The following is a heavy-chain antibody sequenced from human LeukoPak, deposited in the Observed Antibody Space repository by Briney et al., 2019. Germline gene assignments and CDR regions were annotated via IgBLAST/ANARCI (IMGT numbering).Heavy chain of an antibody. D-gene: IGHD3-22*01. Sequence: GASVKVSCKASGYTFSSYGISWVRQAPGQGLEWMGWISAYNGDTHYAQKLQGRVTMTTDTSTSTAYMELRSLRSDDTAVYYCARVQTTYYYDSSGYYSTFYDYWGQGTLVTVSS. CDR3: ARVQTTYYYDSSGYYSTFYDY. V-gene: IGHV1-18*01. J-gene: IGHJ4*02. CDR1: GYTFSSYG. CDR2: ISAYNGDT.